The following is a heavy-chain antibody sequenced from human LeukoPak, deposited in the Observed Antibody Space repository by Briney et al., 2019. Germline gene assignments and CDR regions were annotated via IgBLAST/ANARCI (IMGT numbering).Heavy chain of an antibody. J-gene: IGHJ4*02. Sequence: SLRLSCAASGFTFHDYAMHWVRHAPGKGLEWVSGISWNSGSIGYADSVKGRFTVSRDNAKNSLYLQMNSLRAEDTALYYCAKDISMYYYDSSGYYDVVYWGQGTLVTVSS. CDR3: AKDISMYYYDSSGYYDVVY. D-gene: IGHD3-22*01. V-gene: IGHV3-9*01. CDR1: GFTFHDYA. CDR2: ISWNSGSI.